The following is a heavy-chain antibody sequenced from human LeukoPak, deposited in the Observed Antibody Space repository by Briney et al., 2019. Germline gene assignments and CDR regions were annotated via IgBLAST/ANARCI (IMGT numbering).Heavy chain of an antibody. J-gene: IGHJ4*02. CDR3: ARSYYYDILTGFDY. CDR2: IRTDGSST. CDR1: GFSFSSYW. V-gene: IGHV3-74*01. D-gene: IGHD3-9*01. Sequence: GGSLRLSCAASGFSFSSYWMHWVRQGPGKGLVWVSHIRTDGSSTGYVDSVKGRFTISRDNAKNTLYLQMNSLRAEDTAVYYCARSYYYDILTGFDYWGQGTLVTVSS.